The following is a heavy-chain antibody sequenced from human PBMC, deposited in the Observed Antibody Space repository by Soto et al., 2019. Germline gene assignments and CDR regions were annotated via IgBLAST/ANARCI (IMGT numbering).Heavy chain of an antibody. CDR1: GFTFSSYS. J-gene: IGHJ6*03. CDR2: ISSSSSYI. V-gene: IGHV3-21*01. Sequence: GGSLRLSCAASGFTFSSYSMNWVRQAPGKGLEWVSSISSSSSYIYYADSVKGRFTISRDNAKNSLYLQMNSLRAEDTAVYYCARDQLLYRYYYYMDVWGKGTTVTVSS. D-gene: IGHD2-2*02. CDR3: ARDQLLYRYYYYMDV.